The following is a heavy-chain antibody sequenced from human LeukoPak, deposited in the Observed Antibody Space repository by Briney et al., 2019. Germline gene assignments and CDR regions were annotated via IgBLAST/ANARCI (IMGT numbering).Heavy chain of an antibody. CDR3: TREILYGDSVGFDY. D-gene: IGHD4-17*01. V-gene: IGHV3-74*01. CDR1: GFILSRYW. CDR2: INRDGSST. Sequence: GGSLRLSCAASGFILSRYWIHWVRLPPGKGLVWVSRINRDGSSTIYADSVKGRFTISRDNAENTVYLQMNSLRAEDTAVYYCTREILYGDSVGFDYWGQGTLVTVSS. J-gene: IGHJ4*02.